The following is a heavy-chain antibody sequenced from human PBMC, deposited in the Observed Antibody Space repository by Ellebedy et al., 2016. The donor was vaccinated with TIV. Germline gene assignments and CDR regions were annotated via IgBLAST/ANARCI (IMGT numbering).Heavy chain of an antibody. CDR3: ARVVWQLPVSYAFDI. J-gene: IGHJ3*02. D-gene: IGHD2-15*01. V-gene: IGHV4-59*01. Sequence: MPSETLSLTCTVSGGSISSYYWTWIRQPPGKGLEWVGYIYYSGSTNYNLSLKSRVTISVDTSKNQFSLKLSSVTTADTAVYYCARVVWQLPVSYAFDIWGQGTMITVSS. CDR1: GGSISSYY. CDR2: IYYSGST.